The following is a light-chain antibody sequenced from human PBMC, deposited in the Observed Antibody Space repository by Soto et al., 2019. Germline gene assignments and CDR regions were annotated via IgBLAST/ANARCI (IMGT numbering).Light chain of an antibody. Sequence: QSVLTQPPSASGTPGQRVTISCSGSSSNIGSNTVNWYQQLPGTAPKLLIYSHNQRPSGVPDRFSGSKSGTSASLAISGLQSEDEADYYCAAWEDSLNGRVFGTGTKLTVL. CDR1: SSNIGSNT. J-gene: IGLJ1*01. CDR3: AAWEDSLNGRV. V-gene: IGLV1-44*01. CDR2: SHN.